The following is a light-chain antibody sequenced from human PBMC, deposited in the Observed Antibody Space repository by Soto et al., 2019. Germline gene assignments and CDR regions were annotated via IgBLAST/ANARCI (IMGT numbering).Light chain of an antibody. CDR3: QHYNSYSEA. J-gene: IGKJ1*01. CDR2: DAS. Sequence: EIQMTQSLSTLSASVGYRVTITCRASQSISSWLAWYQQKPGKAPKLLIYDASSLESGVPSRFSGSRSGTEFTLTISSLQPDDFATYYCQHYNSYSEAFGQGTKGDIK. V-gene: IGKV1-5*01. CDR1: QSISSW.